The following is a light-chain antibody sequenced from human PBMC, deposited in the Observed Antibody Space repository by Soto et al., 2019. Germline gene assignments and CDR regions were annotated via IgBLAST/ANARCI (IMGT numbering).Light chain of an antibody. J-gene: IGKJ3*01. CDR2: AAS. CDR3: QKSYSPPFT. CDR1: QSISSY. V-gene: IGKV1-39*01. Sequence: DIQMTQSPSSLSASVGDRVTITCRASQSISSYLNWYQQKPGKAPKLLIYAASSLQRGVPSTFSGSGSGTDFTLTISNLQPADFATYYCQKSYSPPFTFGPGTAVDIK.